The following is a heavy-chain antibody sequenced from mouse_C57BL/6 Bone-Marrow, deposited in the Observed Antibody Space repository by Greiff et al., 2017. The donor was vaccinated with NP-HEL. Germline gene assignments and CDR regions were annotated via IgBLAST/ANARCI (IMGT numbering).Heavy chain of an antibody. CDR1: GYTFTSYW. J-gene: IGHJ3*01. CDR3: ARDSSGYPAY. CDR2: IDPSDSYT. V-gene: IGHV1-69*01. Sequence: QVHVKQPGAELVMPGASVKLSCKASGYTFTSYWMHWVKQRPGQGLEWIGEIDPSDSYTNYNQKFKGKSTLTVDKSSSTAYMQLSSLTSEDSAVYYCARDSSGYPAYWGQGTLVTVSA. D-gene: IGHD3-2*02.